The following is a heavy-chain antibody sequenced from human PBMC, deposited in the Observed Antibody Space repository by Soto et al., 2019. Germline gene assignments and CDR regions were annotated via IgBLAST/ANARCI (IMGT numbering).Heavy chain of an antibody. CDR2: INPNSGGT. Sequence: ASVKVSCKASGYTFTGYYMHWVRQAPGQGLEWMGWINPNSGGTNYAQRFQGWVTMTRDTSISTAYMELSRLRSDDTAVYYCARATEAVAGSAFAIWGQGTMVTVSS. D-gene: IGHD6-19*01. V-gene: IGHV1-2*04. J-gene: IGHJ3*02. CDR3: ARATEAVAGSAFAI. CDR1: GYTFTGYY.